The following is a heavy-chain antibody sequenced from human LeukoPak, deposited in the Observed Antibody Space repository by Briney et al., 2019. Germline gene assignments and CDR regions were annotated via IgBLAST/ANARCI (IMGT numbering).Heavy chain of an antibody. D-gene: IGHD1-1*01. CDR1: GFTVSSNY. CDR2: IYGDNNT. Sequence: GGSLRLSCAASGFTVSSNYMSWVRQAPGKGLEWVSVIYGDNNTYYADSVRGRFTIYRDNSKNTLYLQMNILRAEDTALYYCAKDDKWDDGGGAFDFWGQGTMVTVSS. J-gene: IGHJ3*01. CDR3: AKDDKWDDGGGAFDF. V-gene: IGHV3-53*01.